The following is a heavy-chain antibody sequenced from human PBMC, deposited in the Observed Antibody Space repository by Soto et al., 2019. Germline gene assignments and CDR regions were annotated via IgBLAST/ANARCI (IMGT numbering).Heavy chain of an antibody. J-gene: IGHJ4*02. V-gene: IGHV3-66*01. Sequence: EEPLVESGGHLVQPGESLRLSCAASGFTVTNTSMSWVRQAPGKGLEWVSVIYPGGDTFYADSVKGRFTVSRDSSKNTLYLHINSLRVDDTAVYYCARDPFQPVGLWGQGTLVTVSS. CDR2: IYPGGDT. D-gene: IGHD1-26*01. CDR1: GFTVTNTS. CDR3: ARDPFQPVGL.